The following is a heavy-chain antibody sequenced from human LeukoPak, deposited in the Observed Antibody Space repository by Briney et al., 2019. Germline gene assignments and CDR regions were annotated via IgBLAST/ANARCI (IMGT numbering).Heavy chain of an antibody. J-gene: IGHJ4*02. CDR2: ITDSGSST. V-gene: IGHV3-64*01. D-gene: IGHD3-10*01. CDR1: GFTFTGYY. CDR3: ARSTRYFGSAMYYFDD. Sequence: GGSLRLSCAASGFTFTGYYLHWVRQTPGKGLEYISTITDSGSSTYHTNSVRGRFTISRDNSKNTLYLQMGSLRTEDTAVYYCARSTRYFGSAMYYFDDWDQGTLVTVSS.